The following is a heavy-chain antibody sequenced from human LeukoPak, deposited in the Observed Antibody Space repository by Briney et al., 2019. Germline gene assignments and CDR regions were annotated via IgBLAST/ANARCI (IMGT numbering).Heavy chain of an antibody. Sequence: GGSLRLSCAVSGLTFSSSWMDWVRQAPGKGLEWVASINPDGNKKYSADSVKGRFTISRDNAENSLYLQMNSLGVEDTAFYYCARDLAYSRLDYWGQGMLVTVSS. CDR2: INPDGNKK. CDR3: ARDLAYSRLDY. J-gene: IGHJ4*02. V-gene: IGHV3-7*01. CDR1: GLTFSSSW. D-gene: IGHD5-18*01.